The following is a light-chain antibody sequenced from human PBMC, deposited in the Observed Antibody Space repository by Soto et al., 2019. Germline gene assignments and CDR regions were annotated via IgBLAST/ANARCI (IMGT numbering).Light chain of an antibody. CDR2: GAS. J-gene: IGKJ1*01. CDR1: RSVSNN. Sequence: EIVLTQSPCTLSLSPGERATLSCRASRSVSNNYLAWYQQKPGQAPRLLMYGASTRASGIPARFSGSGSGTEFTLTISSLQSEDFAVYYCQQYDNCPRTFGQGTKVDI. CDR3: QQYDNCPRT. V-gene: IGKV3-15*01.